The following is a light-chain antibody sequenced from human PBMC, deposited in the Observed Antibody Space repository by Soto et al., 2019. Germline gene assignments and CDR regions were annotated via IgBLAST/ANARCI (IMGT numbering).Light chain of an antibody. CDR2: EVS. Sequence: QSALTQPPSASGSPRQSVTISCSGTSSDVGGYNYVSWYQQHPGKAPKLIISEVSKRPSGVPDRFSGSKSGNTASLTVSGLQAEDEADYYCTSHAGSNNYVFGTGTKVTVL. CDR1: SSDVGGYNY. J-gene: IGLJ1*01. V-gene: IGLV2-8*01. CDR3: TSHAGSNNYV.